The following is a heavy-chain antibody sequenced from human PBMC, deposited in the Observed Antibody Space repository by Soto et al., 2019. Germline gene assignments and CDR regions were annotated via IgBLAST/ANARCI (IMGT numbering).Heavy chain of an antibody. D-gene: IGHD3-22*01. CDR2: ISGSGGNT. Sequence: LRLSCAASGFIFINYAMSWVRQAPVKGLEWVSAISGSGGNTYYADSVKGRFTISRDDSKNTLYVQLSGLRAEDTSIYYCAKGLGYYDRSALDYWGQGTLFTVSS. CDR3: AKGLGYYDRSALDY. CDR1: GFIFINYA. J-gene: IGHJ4*02. V-gene: IGHV3-23*01.